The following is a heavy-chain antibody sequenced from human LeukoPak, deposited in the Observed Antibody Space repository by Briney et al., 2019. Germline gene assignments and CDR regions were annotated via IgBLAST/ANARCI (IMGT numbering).Heavy chain of an antibody. J-gene: IGHJ4*02. Sequence: GGSLTLSCTDSGFTFHSYILHWVRQAPGKGLEWVSYISSSGSTKYYADSVKGRFTISRDNAQNSLYTQMNSLRDEDTAVYYCAIEGYCSGSNCYTNCFDYWGQGTLVTVSS. CDR2: ISSSGSTK. CDR1: GFTFHSYI. D-gene: IGHD2-15*01. V-gene: IGHV3-48*02. CDR3: AIEGYCSGSNCYTNCFDY.